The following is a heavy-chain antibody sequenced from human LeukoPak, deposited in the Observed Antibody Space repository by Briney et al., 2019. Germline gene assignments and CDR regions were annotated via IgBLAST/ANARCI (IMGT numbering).Heavy chain of an antibody. J-gene: IGHJ4*02. Sequence: SVKVSCKASGYTFTSYDINWVRQAPGQGLEWMGRIIPIFGTANYAQKSQGRVTITTDESTSTAYMELSSLRSEDTAVYYCARDVSGYDPDTRFDYWGQGTLVTVSS. D-gene: IGHD5-12*01. V-gene: IGHV1-69*05. CDR1: GYTFTSYD. CDR2: IIPIFGTA. CDR3: ARDVSGYDPDTRFDY.